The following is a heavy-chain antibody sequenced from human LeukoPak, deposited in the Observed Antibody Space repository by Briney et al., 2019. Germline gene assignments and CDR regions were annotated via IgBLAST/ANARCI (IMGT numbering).Heavy chain of an antibody. J-gene: IGHJ4*02. Sequence: PGGSLRLSCAASGFTFRSYNMKWVRQAPGKGLEWVSFISSSSSTIYYADSVKGRFTISRDNAKNSLYLQMNSLRAEDTAVYYCAKRQDYGDYVDYWGQGTLVTVSS. D-gene: IGHD4-17*01. V-gene: IGHV3-48*01. CDR1: GFTFRSYN. CDR2: ISSSSSTI. CDR3: AKRQDYGDYVDY.